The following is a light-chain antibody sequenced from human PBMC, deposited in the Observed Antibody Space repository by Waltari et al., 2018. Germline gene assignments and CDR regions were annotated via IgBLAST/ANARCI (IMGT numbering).Light chain of an antibody. CDR3: QQRSNWAPHT. CDR2: DAS. J-gene: IGKJ2*01. V-gene: IGKV3-11*01. CDR1: QSVGSY. Sequence: EIVLTQSPATLSLSPGDTATLSCRASQSVGSYLAWYQQKPGQPPRLLIYDASNRATGVPARFRGSGSGTEFILTISSLEAEDFAVYYCQQRSNWAPHTFGQGARLEIK.